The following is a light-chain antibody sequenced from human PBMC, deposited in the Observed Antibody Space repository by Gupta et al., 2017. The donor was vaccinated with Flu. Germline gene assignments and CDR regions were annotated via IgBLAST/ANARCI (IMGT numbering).Light chain of an antibody. CDR1: QTFNSW. V-gene: IGKV1-5*03. CDR3: QQYDSYPLT. Sequence: ASQTFNSWLAWFQQKPGKAPKLLIHKASTLESGVPSRFSGSGSGTEFTLTISSLQPDDFATYFCQQYDSYPLTFGGGTKVEIK. CDR2: KAS. J-gene: IGKJ4*01.